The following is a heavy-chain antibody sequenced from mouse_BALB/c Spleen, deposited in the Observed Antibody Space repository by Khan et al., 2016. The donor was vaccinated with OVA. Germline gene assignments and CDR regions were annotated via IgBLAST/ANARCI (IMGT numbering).Heavy chain of an antibody. Sequence: QIQLVQSGPELKKPGETVMISCKASGYTFTNYGMNWVRQAPGKGLKWMGWINTYTGESTYADDFKGRFAFSLETSASTAFLHINKLKNAETATYFCARNGNYWYFDFWGAGTSVTVSS. J-gene: IGHJ1*01. CDR2: INTYTGES. V-gene: IGHV9-3-1*01. CDR3: ARNGNYWYFDF. D-gene: IGHD2-1*01. CDR1: GYTFTNYG.